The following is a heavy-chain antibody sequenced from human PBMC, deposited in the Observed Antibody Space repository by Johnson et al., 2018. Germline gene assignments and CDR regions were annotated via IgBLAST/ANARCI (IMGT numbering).Heavy chain of an antibody. V-gene: IGHV4-39*07. CDR2: LYYCGTT. D-gene: IGHD6-13*01. CDR1: GGSIDRRSFY. J-gene: IGHJ4*02. CDR3: ARAQPGIGAAGTSFDY. Sequence: QVQLQESGPGLVKPSETLSLTCTVSGGSIDRRSFYWAWIRQPPGKGLEWIGSLYYCGTTHFNPSLRSRVTKSLDTSKNQLSLRLGSVTGSGPAVYFCARAQPGIGAAGTSFDYWGQGTVVTVSS.